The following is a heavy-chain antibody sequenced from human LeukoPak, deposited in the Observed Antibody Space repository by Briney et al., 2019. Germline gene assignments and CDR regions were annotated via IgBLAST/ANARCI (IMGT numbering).Heavy chain of an antibody. CDR3: ARVYYDILTGPLWDYYYYMDV. CDR1: GFTFSSYE. CDR2: ISSSGSTI. V-gene: IGHV3-48*03. J-gene: IGHJ6*03. D-gene: IGHD3-9*01. Sequence: GGSLRLSCAASGFTFSSYEMNWVRQAPGKGLEWVSYISSSGSTIYYADSVKGRFTISRDNAKNSLYLQMNSLRAEDTAVYYCARVYYDILTGPLWDYYYYMDVWGKGTTVTISS.